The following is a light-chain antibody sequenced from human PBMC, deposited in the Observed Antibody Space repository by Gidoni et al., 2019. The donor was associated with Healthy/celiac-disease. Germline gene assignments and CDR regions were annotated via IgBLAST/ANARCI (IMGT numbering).Light chain of an antibody. J-gene: IGKJ1*01. CDR3: QQSYSTPWT. CDR1: QSISSD. Sequence: IQMTQSPSSLSASVGDRVTITCRASQSISSDLNWYQQKPGKAPKLLIYAASSLQSGFPSRFSGSGSGTDFTLTISSLQPEDFATYYCQQSYSTPWTFGQGTKVEIK. CDR2: AAS. V-gene: IGKV1-39*01.